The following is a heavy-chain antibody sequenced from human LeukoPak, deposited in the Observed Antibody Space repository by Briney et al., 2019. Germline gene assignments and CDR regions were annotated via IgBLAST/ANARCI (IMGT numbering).Heavy chain of an antibody. V-gene: IGHV1-18*01. CDR2: ISAYNGNA. Sequence: ASVKVSCKASGYTFTSYGISWVRQAPGQGLEWMGWISAYNGNANYAQKLQGRVTMPTDTSTSTAYMELRSLRSDDTAVYYCARDYYYDSSGYYPWGQGTLVTVSS. CDR1: GYTFTSYG. J-gene: IGHJ5*02. CDR3: ARDYYYDSSGYYP. D-gene: IGHD3-22*01.